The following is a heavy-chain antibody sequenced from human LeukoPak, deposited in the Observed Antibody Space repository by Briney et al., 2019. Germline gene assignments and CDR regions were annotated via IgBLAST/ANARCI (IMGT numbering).Heavy chain of an antibody. Sequence: ASVNVSCKASGYTFTSYGTSWVRQAPGQGVEWRCCISAYNGNTNYAQKLQGRVTMTTDTSTSTAYMELRSLSSDDTAVSYCASIRYYDRRGKYYFDYWGQGTLVTVSS. V-gene: IGHV1-18*01. D-gene: IGHD3-22*01. J-gene: IGHJ4*02. CDR1: GYTFTSYG. CDR3: ASIRYYDRRGKYYFDY. CDR2: ISAYNGNT.